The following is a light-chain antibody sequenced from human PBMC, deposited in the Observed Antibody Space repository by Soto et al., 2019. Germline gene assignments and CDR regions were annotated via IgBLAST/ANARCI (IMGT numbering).Light chain of an antibody. CDR1: QTISSW. J-gene: IGKJ1*01. CDR3: QHYNSYSEA. CDR2: KAS. Sequence: DIQMTQSPSTLSGSVGARVPINCRASQTISSWLAWYQQKPGKAPKVLIYKASTLKSGVPSRFSGSRSGTEFTLTISSLQPDDVATYYCQHYNSYSEALGQGTKV. V-gene: IGKV1-5*03.